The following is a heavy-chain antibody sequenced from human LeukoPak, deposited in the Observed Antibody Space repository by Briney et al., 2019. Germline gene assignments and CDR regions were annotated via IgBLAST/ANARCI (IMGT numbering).Heavy chain of an antibody. CDR2: INPNSGGT. D-gene: IGHD3-3*01. V-gene: IGHV1-2*02. J-gene: IGHJ3*02. CDR3: ARVRAADFXXXXXAFDI. CDR1: GYTFTSYD. Sequence: VASVKVSCKASGYTFTSYDINWLRQATGQGPEWMGWINPNSGGTNYAQKFQGRVTMTRDTSISTAYMELSRLRSDDTAVYYCARVRAADFXXXXXAFDIWGQGTMVTVSS.